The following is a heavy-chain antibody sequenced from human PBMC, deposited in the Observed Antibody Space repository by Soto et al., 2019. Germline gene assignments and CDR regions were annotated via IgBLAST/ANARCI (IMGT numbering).Heavy chain of an antibody. D-gene: IGHD4-17*01. J-gene: IGHJ1*01. Sequence: EVQLVESGGGLVQPGGSLRLSCAASGFTFSSYWMHWVRKTPGKGMVWVSRIDREGSDTAYADSVKGRFTISRDNTKNTLYRQMNSLRAEETAVYYCARATTTVTTRPTLGYWGKGTLVTFYS. CDR3: ARATTTVTTRPTLGY. CDR1: GFTFSSYW. CDR2: IDREGSDT. V-gene: IGHV3-74*01.